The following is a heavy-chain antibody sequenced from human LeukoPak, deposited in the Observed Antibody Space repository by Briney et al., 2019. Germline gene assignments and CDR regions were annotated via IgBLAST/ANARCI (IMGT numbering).Heavy chain of an antibody. D-gene: IGHD3-22*01. CDR1: GGSISSGGYY. V-gene: IGHV4-31*03. J-gene: IGHJ4*02. Sequence: SETLSLTCTVSGGSISSGGYYWSWIRQHPGKGLEWIGYIYYSGSTYYNPSLKSRVTISVDTSKNQFSLKLSSVTAADTAVYYCARGPAFYDSSGYPFVYWGQGTLVTVSS. CDR3: ARGPAFYDSSGYPFVY. CDR2: IYYSGST.